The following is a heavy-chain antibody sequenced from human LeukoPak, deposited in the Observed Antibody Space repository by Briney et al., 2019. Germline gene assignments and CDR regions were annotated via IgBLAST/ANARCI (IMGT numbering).Heavy chain of an antibody. J-gene: IGHJ4*02. CDR3: ARGGTTYYYGSGSYYNALASY. D-gene: IGHD3-10*01. CDR2: INHSGST. Sequence: SETLSLTCAVYGGSFSGYYWSWIRQPPGKGLEWIGEINHSGSTNYNPSLKSRVTISVDTSKNQFSLKLSSVTAADTAVYYCARGGTTYYYGSGSYYNALASYWGQGTPVTVSS. CDR1: GGSFSGYY. V-gene: IGHV4-34*01.